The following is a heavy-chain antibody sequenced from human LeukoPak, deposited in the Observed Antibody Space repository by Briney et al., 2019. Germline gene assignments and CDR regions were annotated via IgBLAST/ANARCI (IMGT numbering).Heavy chain of an antibody. CDR1: GYTFTSYD. J-gene: IGHJ4*02. V-gene: IGHV1-8*01. Sequence: GASVKVSCKASGYTFTSYDINWVRQATGQGLEGMGWMNPNSGNTGYTQKFQGRVTMTRTTSISTAYMELSSLRSEDTAVYYCARGLLAVAGTGVDYWGQGTLVTVSS. D-gene: IGHD6-19*01. CDR3: ARGLLAVAGTGVDY. CDR2: MNPNSGNT.